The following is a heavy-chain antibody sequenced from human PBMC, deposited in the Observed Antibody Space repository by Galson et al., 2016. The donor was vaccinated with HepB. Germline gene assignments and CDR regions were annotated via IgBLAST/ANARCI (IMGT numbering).Heavy chain of an antibody. CDR1: GFTFNKYG. Sequence: SLRLSCAASGFTFNKYGMHWVRQAPDKGLEWVAVISYDGRNEYYGDSVKGRFTISRDNSKNSVYLQINSLRAEDTAVYYCAKGWVEWLVKAHLYHWGQGTLVTVSP. CDR3: AKGWVEWLVKAHLYH. D-gene: IGHD6-19*01. J-gene: IGHJ5*02. V-gene: IGHV3-30*18. CDR2: ISYDGRNE.